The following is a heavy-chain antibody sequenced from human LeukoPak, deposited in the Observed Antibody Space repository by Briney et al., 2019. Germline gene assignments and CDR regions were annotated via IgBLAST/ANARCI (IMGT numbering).Heavy chain of an antibody. CDR2: IIPIFGTA. CDR1: GGTFSSYA. Sequence: ASVKVSCKASGGTFSSYAISWVRQAPGQGLEWMGGIIPIFGTANYAQKFQGRVTITAGKSTSTAYMELSSLRSEDTAVYYCARGSNGAFDIWGQGTMVTVSS. CDR3: ARGSNGAFDI. J-gene: IGHJ3*02. V-gene: IGHV1-69*06. D-gene: IGHD1-1*01.